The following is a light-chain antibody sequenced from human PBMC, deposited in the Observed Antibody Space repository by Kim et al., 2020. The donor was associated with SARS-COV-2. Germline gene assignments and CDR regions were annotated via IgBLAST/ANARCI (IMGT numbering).Light chain of an antibody. V-gene: IGKV1-5*03. CDR2: KAS. CDR3: QQYNSYSYT. CDR1: QSISSW. Sequence: SAAVGDRVTIACRASQSISSWLAWDQQKPGKAPKLLIYKASSLESGVPSRFSGWGSGTAFTLTIGSLQPDDFATYYCQQYNSYSYTFGQGTKLEI. J-gene: IGKJ2*01.